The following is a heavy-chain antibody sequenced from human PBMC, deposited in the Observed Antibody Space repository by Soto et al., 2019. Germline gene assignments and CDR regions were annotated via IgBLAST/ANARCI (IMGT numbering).Heavy chain of an antibody. Sequence: PGGPLRLSCAASCFTFSTYTMTWVRQAPGKGLEWVSSISSSGNYIHYADSLKGRFTISRDNAKKSLYLQMNSLRAEDTAVYYCAAAFGLIENWFERWGQGALVKVSS. CDR3: AAAFGLIENWFER. V-gene: IGHV3-21*01. D-gene: IGHD2-15*01. CDR2: ISSSGNYI. J-gene: IGHJ5*02. CDR1: CFTFSTYT.